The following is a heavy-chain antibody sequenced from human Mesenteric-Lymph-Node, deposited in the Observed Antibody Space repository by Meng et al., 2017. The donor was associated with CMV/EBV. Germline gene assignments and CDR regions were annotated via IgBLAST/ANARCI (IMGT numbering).Heavy chain of an antibody. Sequence: GESLKISCAASGFNFHNYGMHWVRQAPGKGLEWVALIWFDGTNKQYADSVKGRFTISRDNAKNSLYLQMNSLRVEDTAVYYCAREAVATDYWGQGTLVTVSS. V-gene: IGHV3-33*01. CDR2: IWFDGTNK. D-gene: IGHD6-19*01. CDR1: GFNFHNYG. CDR3: AREAVATDY. J-gene: IGHJ4*02.